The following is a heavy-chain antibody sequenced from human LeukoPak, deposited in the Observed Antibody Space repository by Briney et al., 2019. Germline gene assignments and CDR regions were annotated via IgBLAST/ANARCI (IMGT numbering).Heavy chain of an antibody. V-gene: IGHV3-23*01. CDR1: GFTFSSYA. Sequence: PGGSLRLSRAASGFTFSSYAMSWVRQAPGKGLEWVSAISGSGGSTYYADSVEGRFTISRDNSKNTLYLQMNSLRAEDTAVYYCAKDGGRFGELSWYFDLWGRGTLVTVSS. D-gene: IGHD3-10*01. J-gene: IGHJ2*01. CDR3: AKDGGRFGELSWYFDL. CDR2: ISGSGGST.